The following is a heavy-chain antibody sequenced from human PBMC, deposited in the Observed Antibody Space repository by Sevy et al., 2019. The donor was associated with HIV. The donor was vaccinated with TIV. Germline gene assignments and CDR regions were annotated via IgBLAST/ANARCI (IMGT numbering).Heavy chain of an antibody. CDR2: IRVKAFGATA. CDR3: TREATLVRGVVTINDAFDI. CDR1: GFTFADYT. D-gene: IGHD3-10*01. V-gene: IGHV3-49*03. Sequence: GGYLRLSCTASGFTFADYTMSWFRQAPGRGLEWLSFIRVKAFGATAEYAASVKGRFTISRDDSQSIAYLQMNGLKTEDTAFYYCTREATLVRGVVTINDAFDIWGQGTMVTVSS. J-gene: IGHJ3*02.